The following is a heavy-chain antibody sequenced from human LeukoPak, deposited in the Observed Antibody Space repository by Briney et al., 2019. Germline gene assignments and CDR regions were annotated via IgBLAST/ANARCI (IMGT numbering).Heavy chain of an antibody. V-gene: IGHV4-39*07. CDR2: IHYSGST. CDR3: ARGRMSGSAAN. D-gene: IGHD1-26*01. CDR1: GGSISSSTYY. J-gene: IGHJ4*02. Sequence: SETLSLTCTVSGGSISSSTYYWGWIRQPPGKGLEWIGSIHYSGSTYHNPSLKSRVTISVDTSKNQFSLKLSSVTAADTAVYYCARGRMSGSAANWGQGTLVTVSS.